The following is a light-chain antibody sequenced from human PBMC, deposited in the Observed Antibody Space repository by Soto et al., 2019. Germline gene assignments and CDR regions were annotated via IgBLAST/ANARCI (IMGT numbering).Light chain of an antibody. Sequence: DIQMAQSPSSLSASIGDRVTITCRASPGISEYLAWYQQRPGNAPNLLIYGASILQSGVPSRFSGSGSGTHFTLTISSLQPEDVATYYCHSYNSIPRTFGQGTTVEIK. CDR3: HSYNSIPRT. CDR1: PGISEY. J-gene: IGKJ1*01. CDR2: GAS. V-gene: IGKV1-27*01.